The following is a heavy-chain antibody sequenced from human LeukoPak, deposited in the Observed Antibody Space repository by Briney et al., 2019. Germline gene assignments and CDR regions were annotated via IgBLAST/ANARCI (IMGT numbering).Heavy chain of an antibody. CDR2: IWYDGSNK. CDR3: ARDRGVGATRWFEP. D-gene: IGHD1-26*01. J-gene: IGHJ5*02. Sequence: PGRSLRLSCAASGFTFSSYGMHWVRQAPGKGLEWVAVIWYDGSNKYYADSVKGRFTISRDNSKNTLYLQMNSLRAEDTAVYYCARDRGVGATRWFEPWGQGTLVTVSS. V-gene: IGHV3-33*01. CDR1: GFTFSSYG.